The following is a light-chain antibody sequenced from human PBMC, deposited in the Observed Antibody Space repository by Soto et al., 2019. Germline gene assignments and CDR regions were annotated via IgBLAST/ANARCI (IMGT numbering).Light chain of an antibody. CDR3: RSYSSSTTHVV. J-gene: IGLJ2*01. V-gene: IGLV2-14*03. CDR2: DVT. Sequence: QSALTQPASVSGSPGRSVTISCTGTSTDVGDFNYVAWYQHLPGRAPKLIIYDVTNRPSGISERFSASKSGRTASLTISVLQAEDEADYYCRSYSSSTTHVVFGGGTKLTVL. CDR1: STDVGDFNY.